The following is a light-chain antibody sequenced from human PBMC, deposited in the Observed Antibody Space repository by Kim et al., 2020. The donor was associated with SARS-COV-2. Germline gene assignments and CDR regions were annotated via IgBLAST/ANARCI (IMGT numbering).Light chain of an antibody. J-gene: IGLJ2*01. CDR1: SLRRYY. CDR2: GKN. V-gene: IGLV3-19*01. Sequence: LEQTVRITCQGDSLRRYYASWYQQKPGQAPVLVIYGKNNRPSGIPDRFSGSSSGNTASLTITGAQAEDEADYYCNSRDSSGNHPVVFGGGTQLTVL. CDR3: NSRDSSGNHPVV.